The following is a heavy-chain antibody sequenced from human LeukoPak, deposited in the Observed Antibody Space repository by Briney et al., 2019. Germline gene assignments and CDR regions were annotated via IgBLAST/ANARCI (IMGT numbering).Heavy chain of an antibody. J-gene: IGHJ4*02. D-gene: IGHD1-26*01. V-gene: IGHV3-21*01. CDR2: ISSSSSYI. Sequence: GGSLRLPCAASGFTFSSYSMNWVRQAPGKGLEWVSSISSSSSYIYYADSVKGRFTISRDNAKNSLYLQMNSLRAEDTAVYYCARDLGDSGSFDYWGQGTLVTVSS. CDR3: ARDLGDSGSFDY. CDR1: GFTFSSYS.